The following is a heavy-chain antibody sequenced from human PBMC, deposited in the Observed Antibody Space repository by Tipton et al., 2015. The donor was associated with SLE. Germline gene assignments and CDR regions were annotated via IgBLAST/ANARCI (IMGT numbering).Heavy chain of an antibody. CDR2: IRYDGSNK. CDR1: GFTFSSYG. CDR3: AKLTAGIDFDY. Sequence: SLRLSCAASGFTFSSYGMHWVRQAPGKGLEWVAFIRYDGSNKYYADSVKGRFTISRDNSKNTLYPQMNSLRAEDTAVYYCAKLTAGIDFDYWGQGTLVTVSS. D-gene: IGHD6-13*01. V-gene: IGHV3-30*02. J-gene: IGHJ4*02.